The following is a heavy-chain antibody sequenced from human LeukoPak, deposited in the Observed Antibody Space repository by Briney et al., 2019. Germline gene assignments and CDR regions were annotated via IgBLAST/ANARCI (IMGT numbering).Heavy chain of an antibody. CDR3: AKMKGHPLPKYYMDV. CDR2: ISGSGDNT. D-gene: IGHD1-26*01. J-gene: IGHJ6*01. CDR1: GLTFSGFA. V-gene: IGHV3-23*01. Sequence: GGSLRLSCAASGLTFSGFAMSWVRRTPGKGLECVSGISGSGDNTLYADSVKGRFTIYRDNSKNTLYLEMNSLRAEDTAIYYCAKMKGHPLPKYYMDVWGQGTTVTVSS.